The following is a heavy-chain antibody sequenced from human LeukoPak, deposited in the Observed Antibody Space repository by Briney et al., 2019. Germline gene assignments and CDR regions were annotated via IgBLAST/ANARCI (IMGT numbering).Heavy chain of an antibody. CDR3: ARGIRWLRFTIRTEYFQH. CDR2: INPNSGGT. V-gene: IGHV1-2*02. Sequence: ASVKVSCKASGYTFTGYYIHWVRQAPGQGLEWMGWINPNSGGTSYAQKFQGRVTMTRDTSISTAYMELSRLRSDDTAIYYCARGIRWLRFTIRTEYFQHWGQGTLVTVSS. CDR1: GYTFTGYY. D-gene: IGHD5-12*01. J-gene: IGHJ1*01.